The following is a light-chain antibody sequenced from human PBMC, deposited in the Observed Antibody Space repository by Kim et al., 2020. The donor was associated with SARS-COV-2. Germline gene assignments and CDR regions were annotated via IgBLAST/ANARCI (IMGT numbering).Light chain of an antibody. CDR3: QTWDTGIRV. V-gene: IGLV4-69*01. Sequence: QLVLTQSPSASASLGASVQLTCIRSSGHSSYAIAWHQQQPGKGPRFLMKVNRDGSHIKGDGVPDRFSGSTSGAERYLTISSLQPEDEADYYCQTWDTGIRVFGGGTQLTVL. CDR1: SGHSSYA. J-gene: IGLJ3*02. CDR2: VNRDGSH.